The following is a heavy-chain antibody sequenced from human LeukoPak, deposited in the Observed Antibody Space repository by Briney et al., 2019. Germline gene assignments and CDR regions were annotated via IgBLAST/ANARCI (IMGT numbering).Heavy chain of an antibody. J-gene: IGHJ5*02. CDR2: ISSSSYI. D-gene: IGHD3-9*01. CDR3: ARENYDILTGRRRSGWFDP. V-gene: IGHV3-21*01. Sequence: GGSLRLSCAASGFTFSSYSMNWVRQAPGKGLEWVSSISSSSYIYYADSVKGRFTISRDNAKNSLYLQMNSLRAEDTAVYYCARENYDILTGRRRSGWFDPWGQGTLVTVSS. CDR1: GFTFSSYS.